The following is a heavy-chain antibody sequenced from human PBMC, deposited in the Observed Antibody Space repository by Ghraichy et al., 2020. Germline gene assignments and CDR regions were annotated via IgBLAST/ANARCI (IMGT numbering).Heavy chain of an antibody. CDR2: INPNSGCT. J-gene: IGHJ4*02. Sequence: ASVKVSCKTGRATVCTQVTFRMLVGRLQLEEWIGWINPNSGCTNYAQKFQGRVTMTRDTSISTAYMELCRLRSDDTAVYYCAFARRDSGYGYWGPGTLVT. CDR3: AFARRDSGYGY. V-gene: IGHV1-2*02. D-gene: IGHD5-12*01. CDR1: RATVCTQV.